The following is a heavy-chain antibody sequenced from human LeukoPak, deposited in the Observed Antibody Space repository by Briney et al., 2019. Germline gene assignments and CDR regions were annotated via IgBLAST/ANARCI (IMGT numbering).Heavy chain of an antibody. CDR2: ISYEGSNQ. D-gene: IGHD2-8*02. Sequence: GMSLRLSCSASGFTFSSHAMHWARQAPSKGLEWVSVISYEGSNQYYADSVKGRFTISRDNSKNMLYLQMNSLRSDDTAVYYCARDYRVGCTGGRCFPIDYWGQGTLVTVSS. CDR1: GFTFSSHA. J-gene: IGHJ4*02. V-gene: IGHV3-30*04. CDR3: ARDYRVGCTGGRCFPIDY.